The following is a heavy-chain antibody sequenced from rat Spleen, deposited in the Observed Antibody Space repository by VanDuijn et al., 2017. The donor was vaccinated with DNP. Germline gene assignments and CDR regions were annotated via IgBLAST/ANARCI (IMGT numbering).Heavy chain of an antibody. CDR3: ATQAYSSYFDY. Sequence: EVQLVESGGGLVQPGRSLKLSCAASGFTFSDYNMAWVCQAPKKGLEWVATIIYDGTRTYYRDSVKGRFTISRDDAQSTLFLQMDSLRSEDTATYYCATQAYSSYFDYWGQGVLVTVSS. CDR1: GFTFSDYN. V-gene: IGHV5S10*01. J-gene: IGHJ2*01. D-gene: IGHD1-2*01. CDR2: IIYDGTRT.